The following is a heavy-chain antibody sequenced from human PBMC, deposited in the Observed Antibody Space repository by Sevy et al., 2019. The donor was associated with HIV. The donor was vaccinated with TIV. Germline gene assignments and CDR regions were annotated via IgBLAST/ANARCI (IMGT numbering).Heavy chain of an antibody. V-gene: IGHV3-30-3*01. D-gene: IGHD6-19*01. CDR1: GFTFSSYA. J-gene: IGHJ4*02. CDR2: ISGGGTKT. CDR3: ASAGQWLVQNLWGVDD. Sequence: GGSLRLSCAASGFTFSSYAMPWVRQAPGKGLEWVSVISGGGTKTYYADSVKGRFTISRDNSKNTLYLQINSLRAEDTAVYYCASAGQWLVQNLWGVDDWGQGTLVTVSS.